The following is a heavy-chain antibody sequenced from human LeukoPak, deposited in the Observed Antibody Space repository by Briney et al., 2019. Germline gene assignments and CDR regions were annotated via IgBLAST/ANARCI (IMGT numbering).Heavy chain of an antibody. Sequence: GRSLRLSCAASGFTFSSYGMHWVRQAPGKGLEWVAVIWYDGSNKYYADSVKGRFTISRDNSKNTLYLQMNSLRAEDTAVYYRARDTYYYDSSGYCCYFDYWGQGTLVTVSS. CDR1: GFTFSSYG. V-gene: IGHV3-33*01. CDR3: ARDTYYYDSSGYCCYFDY. D-gene: IGHD3-22*01. J-gene: IGHJ4*02. CDR2: IWYDGSNK.